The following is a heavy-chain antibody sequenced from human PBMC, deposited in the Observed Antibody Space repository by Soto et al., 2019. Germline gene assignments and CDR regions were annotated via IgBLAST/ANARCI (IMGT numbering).Heavy chain of an antibody. J-gene: IGHJ6*03. V-gene: IGHV3-11*01. CDR2: ISSSGSTI. D-gene: IGHD3-9*01. CDR1: GFTFSDYY. CDR3: ARVEREAYDILTGFYYYYYYMDV. Sequence: GGSLRLSCAASGFTFSDYYMSWIRQAPGKGLEWVSYISSSGSTIYYADSVKGRFTISRDNAKNSLYLQMNSLRAEDTAVYYCARVEREAYDILTGFYYYYYYMDVWGKGTTVTVSS.